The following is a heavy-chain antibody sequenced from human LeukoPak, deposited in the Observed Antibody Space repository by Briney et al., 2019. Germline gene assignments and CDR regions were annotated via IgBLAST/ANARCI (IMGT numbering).Heavy chain of an antibody. V-gene: IGHV4-59*11. CDR2: IHYSGST. J-gene: IGHJ6*03. CDR1: GGSISSHY. CDR3: ARERAAYYYMDV. D-gene: IGHD6-25*01. Sequence: PSETLSLTCTVPGGSISSHYWSWIRQPPGKGLEWIGYIHYSGSTNYNPSLKSRVTISVDTSKNQFSLKLSSVTAADTAVYYCARERAAYYYMDVWGKGTTVTVSS.